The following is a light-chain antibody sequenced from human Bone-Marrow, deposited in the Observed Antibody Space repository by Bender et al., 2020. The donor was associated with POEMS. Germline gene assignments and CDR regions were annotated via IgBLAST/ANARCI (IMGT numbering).Light chain of an antibody. V-gene: IGLV1-47*01. CDR1: SSDIGTDY. J-gene: IGLJ3*02. CDR2: RNN. CDR3: AAWDDSLSSLV. Sequence: QSGLTQPPSVSGTPGQRVSISCSASSSDIGTDYVYWYRHLPGTAPKLLIFRNNLRPSGVPDRFSGSKSDTSASLAINELRSEDEADDYCAAWDDSLSSLVFGGKTKLTVL.